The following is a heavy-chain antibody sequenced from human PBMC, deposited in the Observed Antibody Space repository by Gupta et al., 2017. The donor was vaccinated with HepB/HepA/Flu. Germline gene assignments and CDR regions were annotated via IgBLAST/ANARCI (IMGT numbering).Heavy chain of an antibody. CDR2: IYWDDDK. CDR3: AHRRWDGYCTSTSCYDAFDV. D-gene: IGHD2-2*01. V-gene: IGHV2-5*02. J-gene: IGHJ3*01. CDR1: GFSLRHDGVG. Sequence: QITLKETGPTLVKPTQTLTLTCTFSGFSLRHDGVGVGWIRQPPGKALEWLAVIYWDDDKNYSPSLKSRLTITKDTSKNQVDLTMTNMDPVDTATYYCAHRRWDGYCTSTSCYDAFDVWGQGTMVTVSS.